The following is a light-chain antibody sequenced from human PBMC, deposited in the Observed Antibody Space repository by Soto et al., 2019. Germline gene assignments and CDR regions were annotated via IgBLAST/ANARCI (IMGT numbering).Light chain of an antibody. Sequence: DIQMTQSPSSLSASVGDRVTMTCRASQDIANYLVWYQQQPGKVPKLLIFEASSLQSGVPSRFSGSGSGTEFTLTINSLQPEDFATYHCQQAHSFPLTFGGGTKVEI. CDR3: QQAHSFPLT. CDR1: QDIANY. J-gene: IGKJ4*01. CDR2: EAS. V-gene: IGKV1-12*01.